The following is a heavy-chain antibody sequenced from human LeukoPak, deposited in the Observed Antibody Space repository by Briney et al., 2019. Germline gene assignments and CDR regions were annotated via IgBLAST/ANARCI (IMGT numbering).Heavy chain of an antibody. V-gene: IGHV1-8*01. CDR2: MNPNNGNT. J-gene: IGHJ4*02. CDR3: ARRGYYDSSGYLNY. CDR1: GYTFTSYD. Sequence: ASVRVSCKASGYTFTSYDINWVPQAPGEGLEWRGWMNPNNGNTVYAQKLQGRVIMTRNTSISTAYMEMSRLRSEDTPVYYCARRGYYDSSGYLNYWGQGTLVTVSS. D-gene: IGHD3-22*01.